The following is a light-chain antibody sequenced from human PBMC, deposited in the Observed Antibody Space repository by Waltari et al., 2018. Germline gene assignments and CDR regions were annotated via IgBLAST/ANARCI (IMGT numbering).Light chain of an antibody. CDR1: ENINNW. Sequence: DIQMTQSPSTLSASVGDRVTITCRASENINNWLAWYQQKPGKAPSLLIYKSSSLQTGVPGRVSGSVSGTEFTLTINSLQLDDSATYHCQQYRTFHWTFGQGTKVEIK. CDR2: KSS. CDR3: QQYRTFHWT. J-gene: IGKJ1*01. V-gene: IGKV1-5*03.